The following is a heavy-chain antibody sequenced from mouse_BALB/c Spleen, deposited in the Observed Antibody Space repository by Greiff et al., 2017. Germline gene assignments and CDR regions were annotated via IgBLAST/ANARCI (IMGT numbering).Heavy chain of an antibody. V-gene: IGHV5-12-2*01. D-gene: IGHD2-10*02. Sequence: EVKLVESGGGLVQPGGSLKLSCAASGFTFSSYTMSWVRQTPEKRLEWVAYISNGGGSTYYPDTVKGLFTISRDNAKNTLYLQMSSLKSEDTAMYYCARLYGNNWYFDVWGAGTTVTVSS. CDR1: GFTFSSYT. CDR3: ARLYGNNWYFDV. CDR2: ISNGGGST. J-gene: IGHJ1*01.